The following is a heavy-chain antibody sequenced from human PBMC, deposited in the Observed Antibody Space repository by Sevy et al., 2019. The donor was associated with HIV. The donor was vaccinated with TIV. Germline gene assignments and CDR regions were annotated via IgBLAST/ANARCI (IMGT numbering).Heavy chain of an antibody. CDR1: GFTFGDYA. V-gene: IGHV3-20*01. CDR2: INWSADTT. J-gene: IGHJ3*01. D-gene: IGHD3-22*01. CDR3: ARSTYYYDTTGFGAFDV. Sequence: GGSLRLSCAASGFTFGDYAMSWVRQYPGKGLTWVCGINWSADTTGRADSLKGRFTISRDNAKNSLYLQVDSLRVEDTALYHCARSTYYYDTTGFGAFDVWGQGTMVTVSS.